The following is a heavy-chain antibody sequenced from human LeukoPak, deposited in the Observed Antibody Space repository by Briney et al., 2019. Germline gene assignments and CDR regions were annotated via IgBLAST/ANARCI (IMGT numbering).Heavy chain of an antibody. J-gene: IGHJ4*02. CDR2: IYYSGST. CDR3: ARHLGRPSSPGSYYFDY. CDR1: GGSISSSSYY. D-gene: IGHD6-13*01. V-gene: IGHV4-39*01. Sequence: SETLSLTCTVSGGSISSSSYYWGWIRQPPGKGLEWIGSIYYSGSTYYNPSLKSRVTISVDTSKNQFSLKLSSVTAADTAVYYCARHLGRPSSPGSYYFDYWGQGTLVTVSS.